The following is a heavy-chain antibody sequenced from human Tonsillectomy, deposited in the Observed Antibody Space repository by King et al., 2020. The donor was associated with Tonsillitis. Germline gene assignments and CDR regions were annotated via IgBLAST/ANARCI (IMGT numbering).Heavy chain of an antibody. CDR2: ISSRSSSI. CDR3: AREGVSGSYYNAVNWFDP. Sequence: VQLVESGGGLVQPGGSLRLSCAASGFTLSSYRMNWVRQAPGKGLEWVSYISSRSSSIYYADPVKGRFTISRDNAKNSLYLQMNSLRAEDTAVYYCAREGVSGSYYNAVNWFDPWGQGTLVTVSS. D-gene: IGHD3-10*01. CDR1: GFTLSSYR. V-gene: IGHV3-48*01. J-gene: IGHJ5*02.